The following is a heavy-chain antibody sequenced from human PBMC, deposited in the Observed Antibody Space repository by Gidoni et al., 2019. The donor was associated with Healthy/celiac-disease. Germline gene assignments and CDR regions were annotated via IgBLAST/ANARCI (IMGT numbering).Heavy chain of an antibody. CDR1: GFTFSSYA. Sequence: GSLRLSCAASGFTFSSYAMSWVRQAPGKGLEWVSAISGSGGSTYYADSVKGRFTISRDNSKNTLYLQMNSLRAEDTAVYYCANLWDSYAVGAAIDYWGQGTLVTVSS. CDR2: ISGSGGST. J-gene: IGHJ4*02. D-gene: IGHD5-18*01. V-gene: IGHV3-23*01. CDR3: ANLWDSYAVGAAIDY.